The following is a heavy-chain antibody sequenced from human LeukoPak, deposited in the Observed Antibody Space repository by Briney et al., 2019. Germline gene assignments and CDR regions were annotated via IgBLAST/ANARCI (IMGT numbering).Heavy chain of an antibody. Sequence: GGSLRLSCAASGFTFSSYSMNWVRQAPGKGLVWVSRINSDGSSRSYADSVKGRFTISRDNAKNTLYLQMNSLRAEDTAVYYCAALYYYDRKAWGQGTLVTVSS. CDR3: AALYYYDRKA. CDR1: GFTFSSYS. CDR2: INSDGSSR. J-gene: IGHJ4*02. V-gene: IGHV3-74*01. D-gene: IGHD3-22*01.